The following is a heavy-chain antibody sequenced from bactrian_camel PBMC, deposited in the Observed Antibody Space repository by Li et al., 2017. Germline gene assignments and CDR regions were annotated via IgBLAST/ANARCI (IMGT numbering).Heavy chain of an antibody. J-gene: IGHJ6*01. D-gene: IGHD6*01. CDR2: INSGGGTT. V-gene: IGHV3S31*01. CDR3: VGGPDGGAWYGTGP. CDR1: GFIFSSYA. Sequence: VQLVESGGALVQPGGSLTLSCAASGFIFSSYAMGWVRQSPGKGLEWVARINSGGGTTYYSDSVKGRFTISRDNDKNTLYLRLNVLKTEDTAMYYCVGGPDGGAWYGTGPWGQGTQVTVS.